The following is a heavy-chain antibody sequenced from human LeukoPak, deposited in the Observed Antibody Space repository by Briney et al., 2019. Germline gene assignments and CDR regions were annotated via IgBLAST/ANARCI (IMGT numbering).Heavy chain of an antibody. V-gene: IGHV3-7*01. CDR2: IKQDGSEK. Sequence: PGGSLRLSCAASRFTFSSYWMSWVRQAPGKGLEWVANIKQDGSEKYYVDSVKGRFTISRDNAKNSLYLQMNSLRAEDTAVYYCAREYDFWSGYLGYYYYYMDVWGKGTTVTVSS. D-gene: IGHD3-3*01. J-gene: IGHJ6*03. CDR3: AREYDFWSGYLGYYYYYMDV. CDR1: RFTFSSYW.